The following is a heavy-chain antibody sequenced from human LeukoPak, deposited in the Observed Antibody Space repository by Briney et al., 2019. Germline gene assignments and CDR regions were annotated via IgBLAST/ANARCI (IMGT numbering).Heavy chain of an antibody. D-gene: IGHD6-19*01. Sequence: GSVKVSCKASGYTFTSYGISWVRQAPGQGLEWMGWISAYNGNTNYAQKLQGRVTMTTDTSTSTAYMELRSLRSDDTAVYYCARPAGYSSGWSDFDYWGQGTLVTVSS. CDR1: GYTFTSYG. CDR2: ISAYNGNT. V-gene: IGHV1-18*01. J-gene: IGHJ4*02. CDR3: ARPAGYSSGWSDFDY.